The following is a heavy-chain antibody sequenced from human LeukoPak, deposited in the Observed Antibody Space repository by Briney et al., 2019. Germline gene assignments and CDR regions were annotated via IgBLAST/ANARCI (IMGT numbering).Heavy chain of an antibody. Sequence: SETLSLTCTVSGDSISSYYWSWIRQPPGKGLEWIGYIYYSGSTNYNPSLKSRVTISVDTSKNQFSLKLSSVTAADTVVYYCASASLSRDAFDIWGQGTMVTVSS. CDR2: IYYSGST. CDR3: ASASLSRDAFDI. J-gene: IGHJ3*02. V-gene: IGHV4-59*01. CDR1: GDSISSYY.